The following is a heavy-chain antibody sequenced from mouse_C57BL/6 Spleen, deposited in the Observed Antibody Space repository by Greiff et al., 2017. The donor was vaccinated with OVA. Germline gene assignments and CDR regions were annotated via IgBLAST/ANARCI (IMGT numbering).Heavy chain of an antibody. J-gene: IGHJ1*03. CDR2: IRLKSDNHAT. CDR1: GFTFSNYW. D-gene: IGHD2-5*01. CDR3: TGRSHYSNSNWYFDV. Sequence: EVKVEESGGGLVQPGGSMKLSCVASGFTFSNYWMNWVRQSPGKGLEWVAQIRLKSDNHATHYAVSVKGRFTISRDDSKSSVYLQMNNLRAEDTGMYYCTGRSHYSNSNWYFDVWGTGTTVTVSS. V-gene: IGHV6-3*01.